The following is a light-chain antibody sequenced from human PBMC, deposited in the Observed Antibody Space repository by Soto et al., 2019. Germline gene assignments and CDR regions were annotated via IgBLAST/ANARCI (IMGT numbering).Light chain of an antibody. J-gene: IGKJ1*01. CDR3: QQYGNSPT. CDR1: QSVSSSY. CDR2: RAP. V-gene: IGKV3-20*01. Sequence: IELTHTPGTLSLSDGERATLSYSSSQSVSSSYLAWYQQKPGQPPMLLIPRAPTRATGIPDRFSGSGSAAFFTLTISRLEPEFFAEYYYQQYGNSPTFGQGTKVDIK.